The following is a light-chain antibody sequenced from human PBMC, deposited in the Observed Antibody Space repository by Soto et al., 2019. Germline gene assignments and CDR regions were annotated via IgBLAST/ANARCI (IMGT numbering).Light chain of an antibody. CDR3: QHYNSYSEA. CDR1: QTISSW. V-gene: IGKV1-5*03. J-gene: IGKJ1*01. Sequence: DIHMTQSPSTLSGSVGDRVTITCRASQTISSWLAWYQQKPGKAPKLLIYKASTLKSGVPSRFSGSGSGTEFTLTISSLQPDDFATYYCQHYNSYSEAFGQGPKVELK. CDR2: KAS.